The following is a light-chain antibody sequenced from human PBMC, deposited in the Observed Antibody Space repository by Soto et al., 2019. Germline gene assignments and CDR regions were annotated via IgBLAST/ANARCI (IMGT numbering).Light chain of an antibody. CDR3: QQYGSFSPIT. CDR2: DAS. V-gene: IGKV1-5*01. Sequence: DIQMTQSPSTLSASVGDRVTITCRASRSISNWLAWYQQRPGIAPKLLIFDASILQSGVPSRFSDSGSGTEFTLSISRLQTDDFATYYCQQYGSFSPITFGGGTKVDIK. J-gene: IGKJ4*01. CDR1: RSISNW.